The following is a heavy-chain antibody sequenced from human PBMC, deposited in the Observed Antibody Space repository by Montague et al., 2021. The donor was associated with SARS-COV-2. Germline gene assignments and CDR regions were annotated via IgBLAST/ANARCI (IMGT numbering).Heavy chain of an antibody. CDR2: IYYSGST. V-gene: IGHV4-39*01. CDR3: ARQRLEQLVRLSGMDV. J-gene: IGHJ6*02. CDR1: GGSISSSSYY. Sequence: SETLSLTCTVSGGSISSSSYYWGWIRQPPGKGLEWIGSIYYSGSTYYNPSLKSRVTISVDTSKNQFSLKLSSVTAADTAVYYCARQRLEQLVRLSGMDVWGQGTTVTVSS. D-gene: IGHD6-13*01.